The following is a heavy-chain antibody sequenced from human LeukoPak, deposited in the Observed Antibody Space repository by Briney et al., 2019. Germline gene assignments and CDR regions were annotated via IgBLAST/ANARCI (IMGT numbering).Heavy chain of an antibody. CDR3: AREYCSSTSCYLDGMDV. CDR2: ISSYNGNT. Sequence: ASVKVSCKASGYTFTSYGISWVRQAPGQGLEWMGWISSYNGNTNYAQKLQGRVTMTTDTSTSTACMELRSLRSDDTAVYYCAREYCSSTSCYLDGMDVWGQGTTVTVSS. D-gene: IGHD2-2*01. J-gene: IGHJ6*02. CDR1: GYTFTSYG. V-gene: IGHV1-18*01.